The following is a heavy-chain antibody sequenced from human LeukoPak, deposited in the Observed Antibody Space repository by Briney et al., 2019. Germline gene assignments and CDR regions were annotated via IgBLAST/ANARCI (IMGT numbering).Heavy chain of an antibody. D-gene: IGHD3-22*01. CDR3: ARDFLPTYYDSNAYYTGDY. CDR2: INPNSGGT. CDR1: GYTFTGYY. Sequence: ASVKVSCKASGYTFTGYYMHWVRQAPGQGLEWMGWINPNSGGTNYAQKFQGRVTMTRDTSISTAYMDLSRLRSDDTAVYYCARDFLPTYYDSNAYYTGDYWGQGTLVTVSS. J-gene: IGHJ4*02. V-gene: IGHV1-2*02.